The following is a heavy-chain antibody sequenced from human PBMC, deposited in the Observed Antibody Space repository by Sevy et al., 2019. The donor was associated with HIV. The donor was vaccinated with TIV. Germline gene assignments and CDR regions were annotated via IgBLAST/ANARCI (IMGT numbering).Heavy chain of an antibody. J-gene: IGHJ4*02. Sequence: GGSVRLSCAASGFAFYDYSMRWIRQAPGKGLEWVATLSFGCGKINYADSVKGRFTTSRDNSKNSFYLQMDNLRVEDTALYYCAREGCTRPHDYWGQGTRVTVSS. CDR2: LSFGCGKI. V-gene: IGHV3-23*01. D-gene: IGHD2-8*01. CDR3: AREGCTRPHDY. CDR1: GFAFYDYS.